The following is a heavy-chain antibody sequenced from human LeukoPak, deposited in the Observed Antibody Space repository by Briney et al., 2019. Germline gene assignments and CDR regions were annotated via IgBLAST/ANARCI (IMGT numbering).Heavy chain of an antibody. V-gene: IGHV3-23*01. J-gene: IGHJ6*02. CDR2: ISGSGGST. CDR1: GFTFSSYA. Sequence: GGSLRLSCAASGFTFSSYAVSWVRQAPGKGLEWVSAISGSGGSTYYADSVKGRFTISRDNSKNTLYLQMNSLRAEDTAVYYCAKAKSYYYYGMDVWGQGTTVTVSS. CDR3: AKAKSYYYYGMDV.